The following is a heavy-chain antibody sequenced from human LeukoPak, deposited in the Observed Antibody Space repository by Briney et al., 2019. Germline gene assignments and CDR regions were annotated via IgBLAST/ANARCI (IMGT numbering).Heavy chain of an antibody. CDR3: ATTIAVAGTILDDAFDI. CDR1: GFTVSSKY. D-gene: IGHD6-19*01. V-gene: IGHV3-53*01. Sequence: GGSLRLSCAASGFTVSSKYMSWVRQAPGKGLERGSVIYSGDSTYYADSVKGRFTISRDNSKNTLYLQMNSLRAEDTAVYYCATTIAVAGTILDDAFDIWGQGTMVTVSS. J-gene: IGHJ3*02. CDR2: IYSGDST.